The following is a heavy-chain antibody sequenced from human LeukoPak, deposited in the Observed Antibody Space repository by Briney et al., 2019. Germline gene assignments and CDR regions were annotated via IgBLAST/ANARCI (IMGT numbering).Heavy chain of an antibody. CDR3: ARERTPGSGYGVDY. J-gene: IGHJ4*02. CDR1: GYTFTGYY. CDR2: INPNSGGT. Sequence: ASVKVFCKASGYTFTGYYMHWVRQAPGQGLEWMGWINPNSGGTNYAQKFQGRVTMTRDTSISTAYMELSRLRSDDTAVYYCARERTPGSGYGVDYWGQGTVVTVSS. V-gene: IGHV1-2*02. D-gene: IGHD6-25*01.